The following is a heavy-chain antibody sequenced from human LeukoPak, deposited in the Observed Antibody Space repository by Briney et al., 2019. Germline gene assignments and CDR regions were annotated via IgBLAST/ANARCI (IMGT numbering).Heavy chain of an antibody. CDR2: ISGSGNST. CDR3: AKVLVLVSANRYYFDY. V-gene: IGHV3-23*01. Sequence: GGSLRLSCAASGLTFSGSAMSWVRQAPGKGLEWVSLISGSGNSTYYADSVKGRFTISRDNSRNTLYLQMNSPRVEDTAVYYCAKVLVLVSANRYYFDYWGQGTLVTVSS. J-gene: IGHJ4*02. CDR1: GLTFSGSA. D-gene: IGHD2-21*02.